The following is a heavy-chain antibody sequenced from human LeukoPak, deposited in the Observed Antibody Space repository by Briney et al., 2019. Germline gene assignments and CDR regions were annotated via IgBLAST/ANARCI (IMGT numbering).Heavy chain of an antibody. CDR1: GFTFSSYW. V-gene: IGHV3-7*01. Sequence: GGSLRLSCAASGFTFSSYWMSWVRQAPGKGLEWVANIKQDGSEKYYVDSVKGRFTISRDNAKNSLYLQMNSLRAEDTAVYYCARARYYYDSSGYYVLDSFGFDYWGQGTLVTVSS. D-gene: IGHD3-22*01. CDR3: ARARYYYDSSGYYVLDSFGFDY. J-gene: IGHJ4*02. CDR2: IKQDGSEK.